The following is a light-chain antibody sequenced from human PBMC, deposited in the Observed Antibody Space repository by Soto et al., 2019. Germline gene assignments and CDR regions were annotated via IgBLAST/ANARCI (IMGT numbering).Light chain of an antibody. J-gene: IGKJ1*01. Sequence: IVMTQSPSSLCVSPVERATLCCMARQRINSNLAWYQHKPGQAPRLLIYGASTRATGIPARFSGSGSGTEFTLTISSLQSEDSATYYCHQNFNYPRTFGQGTKVDIK. CDR1: QRINSN. V-gene: IGKV3-15*01. CDR2: GAS. CDR3: HQNFNYPRT.